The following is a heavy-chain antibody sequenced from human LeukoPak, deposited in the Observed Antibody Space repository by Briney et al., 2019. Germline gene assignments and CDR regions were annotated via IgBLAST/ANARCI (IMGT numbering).Heavy chain of an antibody. J-gene: IGHJ4*02. CDR1: GGSISSYY. CDR2: IYYSGST. Sequence: PSETLSLTCTVSGGSISSYYWSWIRQPPGKGLEWIGYIYYSGSTNYNPSLKSRVTMSVDTSKNQFSLKLSSVTAADTAVYYCAKTLGYSGYDSAYYFDYWGQGTLVTVSS. CDR3: AKTLGYSGYDSAYYFDY. D-gene: IGHD5-12*01. V-gene: IGHV4-59*01.